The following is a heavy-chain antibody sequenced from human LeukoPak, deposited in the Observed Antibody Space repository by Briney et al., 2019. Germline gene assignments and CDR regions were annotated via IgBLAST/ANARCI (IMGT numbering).Heavy chain of an antibody. V-gene: IGHV3-9*01. CDR3: AKDLDAAIAVAGT. D-gene: IGHD6-19*01. J-gene: IGHJ5*02. CDR2: ISWNSGSI. CDR1: GFTFSSYS. Sequence: PGGSLRLSCAASGFTFSSYSMNWVRQAPGKGLEWVSGISWNSGSIGYADSVKGRFTVSRDNAKNSLYLQMNSLRAEDTALYYCAKDLDAAIAVAGTWGQGTLVTVSS.